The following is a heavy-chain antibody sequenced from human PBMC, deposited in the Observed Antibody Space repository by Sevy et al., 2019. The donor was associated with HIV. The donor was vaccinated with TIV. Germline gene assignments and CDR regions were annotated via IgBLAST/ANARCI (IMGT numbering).Heavy chain of an antibody. V-gene: IGHV3-30*18. Sequence: GGSLRLSCIGSGFSFSYYGIHWVRQSPGKGLDWVALISHDGINEYYADSVKGRFTISRENFKNTVYLAMNSLRNEDTAIYFCANAYSGSYSHSYLYALDVWGQGTTVTVSS. D-gene: IGHD1-26*01. CDR2: ISHDGINE. CDR3: ANAYSGSYSHSYLYALDV. J-gene: IGHJ6*02. CDR1: GFSFSYYG.